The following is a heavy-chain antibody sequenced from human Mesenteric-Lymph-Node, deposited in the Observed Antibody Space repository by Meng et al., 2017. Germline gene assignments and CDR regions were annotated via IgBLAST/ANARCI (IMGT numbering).Heavy chain of an antibody. Sequence: QVQLVQSGAEVKKPGASVKVSCTASGYTLTGYYTHWVRQAPGQGPEWMGRINLNSGGTNYAQKFQGRVTMTWDTSISAAQMELSSLRSDDTAVYYCAAFYYESSGYFRADYWGQGILVTVSS. J-gene: IGHJ4*02. CDR1: GYTLTGYY. CDR3: AAFYYESSGYFRADY. CDR2: INLNSGGT. V-gene: IGHV1-2*06. D-gene: IGHD3-22*01.